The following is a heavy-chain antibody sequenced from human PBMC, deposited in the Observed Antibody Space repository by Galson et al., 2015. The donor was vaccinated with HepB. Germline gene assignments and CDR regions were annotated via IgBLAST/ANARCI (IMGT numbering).Heavy chain of an antibody. V-gene: IGHV1-69*01. J-gene: IGHJ6*02. CDR1: GGTFNSDA. D-gene: IGHD6-19*01. CDR3: ATVADAYYFYAMDV. CDR2: IIPIFGTP. Sequence: SCKASGGTFNSDAISWVRQAPGQALEWMGGIIPIFGTPNYARKFQGRVTFIADESTGTAYMELSTLRSEDTAVYYCATVADAYYFYAMDVWGQGTTVTVS.